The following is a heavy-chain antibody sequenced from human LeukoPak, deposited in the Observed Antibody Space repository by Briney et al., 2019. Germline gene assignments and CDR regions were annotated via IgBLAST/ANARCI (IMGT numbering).Heavy chain of an antibody. CDR1: GYTFTSYD. J-gene: IGHJ4*02. CDR2: MNPNSGHT. CDR3: ARSIVGVRKRNDY. Sequence: GASVKVSCKASGYTFTSYDIICVRQASGQGLEWMGWMNPNSGHTGYAQKFQGRVTTTRTTSISTAYMELTSLTSEDSAVYYCARSIVGVRKRNDYWGQGTLVTVSS. D-gene: IGHD1-26*01. V-gene: IGHV1-8*01.